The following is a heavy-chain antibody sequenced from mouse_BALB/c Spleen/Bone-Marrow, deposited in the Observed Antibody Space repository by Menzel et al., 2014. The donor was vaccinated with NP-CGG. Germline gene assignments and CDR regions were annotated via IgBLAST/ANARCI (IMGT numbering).Heavy chain of an antibody. CDR3: AREGGDVAWFAY. CDR1: GYKLTSYI. CDR2: INPYNDDT. D-gene: IGHD2-13*01. J-gene: IGHJ3*01. V-gene: IGHV1-14*01. Sequence: VQLQQSGPALVKPRASVKISCKASGYKLTSYILHWVKQKPGQGLEWIGYINPYNDDTKYNEKFKGKATLTSDKSSSTAYMELIGLTSEDSAVYYCAREGGDVAWFAYWGQGTLVTVS.